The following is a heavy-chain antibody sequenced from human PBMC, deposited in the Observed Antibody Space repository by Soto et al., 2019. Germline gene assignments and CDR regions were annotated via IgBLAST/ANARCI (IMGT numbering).Heavy chain of an antibody. CDR1: GGTFSSYA. D-gene: IGHD6-13*01. Sequence: ASVKVSCKASGGTFSSYAISWVRQAPGQGLEWMGGIIPIFGTANYAQKFQGRVTITADKSTSTAYMELSSLRSEDTAVYYCARELRPHSSSWYEHYYYYMDVWGKGTTVTVSS. J-gene: IGHJ6*03. V-gene: IGHV1-69*06. CDR2: IIPIFGTA. CDR3: ARELRPHSSSWYEHYYYYMDV.